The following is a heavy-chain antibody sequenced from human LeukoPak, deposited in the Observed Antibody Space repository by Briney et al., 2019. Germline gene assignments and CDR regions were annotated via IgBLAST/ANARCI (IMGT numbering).Heavy chain of an antibody. D-gene: IGHD1-14*01. J-gene: IGHJ4*02. Sequence: GGSLRLSCAASGFTFDDYGMTWVRQAPGKGLEWVSMITGGGDPAFYVDSVKGRFTISRDNAKNSLYLQMNSLRAEDTAVYYCTRGGNQHGYWGQGILVTVSS. CDR3: TRGGNQHGY. V-gene: IGHV3-20*04. CDR2: ITGGGDPA. CDR1: GFTFDDYG.